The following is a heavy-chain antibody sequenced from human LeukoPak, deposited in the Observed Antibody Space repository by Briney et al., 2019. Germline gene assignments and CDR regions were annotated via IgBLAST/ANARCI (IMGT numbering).Heavy chain of an antibody. CDR1: GFTFSGSA. V-gene: IGHV3-73*01. Sequence: GGSLRLSCAASGFTFSGSAMHWVRQASGKGLEWVGRIRSKANSYATAYAASVKGRFTISRDDSKNTAYLQMNSLKTEDTAVYYCTRLTDGDYPLYWGQGTLVTVSS. J-gene: IGHJ4*02. CDR2: IRSKANSYAT. D-gene: IGHD4-17*01. CDR3: TRLTDGDYPLY.